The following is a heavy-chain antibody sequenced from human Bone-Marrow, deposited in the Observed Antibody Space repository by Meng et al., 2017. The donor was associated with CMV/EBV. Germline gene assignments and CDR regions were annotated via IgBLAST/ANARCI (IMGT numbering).Heavy chain of an antibody. Sequence: ASVKVSCKASGYTFTGYYMHWVRQAPGQGLEWMGWINPNSGGTNYAQKFQGRVTMTRDTSISTAYMELSRLRSDDTAVYYCARDLWELLPTDGMDVWGQGNPGHRLL. V-gene: IGHV1-2*02. CDR1: GYTFTGYY. J-gene: IGHJ6*02. D-gene: IGHD1-26*01. CDR2: INPNSGGT. CDR3: ARDLWELLPTDGMDV.